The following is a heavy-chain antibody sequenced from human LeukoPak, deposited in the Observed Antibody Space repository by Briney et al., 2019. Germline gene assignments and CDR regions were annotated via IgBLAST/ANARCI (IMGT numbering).Heavy chain of an antibody. Sequence: SETLSLTCTVSGASISSTTYYWGWIRQPPRKGLEWIASIYYSGSTYYNPSLKSRVTISVDTSKNQFSLKLRSVMAADTAVYYCARAYCVGDCTVLHIYFDNWGQGTLVTVSS. CDR1: GASISSTTYY. CDR3: ARAYCVGDCTVLHIYFDN. D-gene: IGHD2-21*02. J-gene: IGHJ4*02. V-gene: IGHV4-39*01. CDR2: IYYSGST.